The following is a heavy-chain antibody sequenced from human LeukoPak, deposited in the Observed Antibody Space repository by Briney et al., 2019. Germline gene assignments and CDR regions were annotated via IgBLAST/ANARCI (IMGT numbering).Heavy chain of an antibody. V-gene: IGHV3-9*01. CDR3: AKGCIPDYYDSSGYEDWFDP. J-gene: IGHJ5*02. Sequence: GRSLRLSCAASGFIFDDYAIHWVRQAPGKGLEWVSGISWNSGSIGYADSVKGRFTISRDNAKNSLYLQMNSLRAEDTALYYCAKGCIPDYYDSSGYEDWFDPWGQGTLVTVSS. D-gene: IGHD3-22*01. CDR2: ISWNSGSI. CDR1: GFIFDDYA.